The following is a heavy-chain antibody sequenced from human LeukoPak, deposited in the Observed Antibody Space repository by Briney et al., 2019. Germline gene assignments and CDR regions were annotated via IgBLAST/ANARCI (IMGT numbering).Heavy chain of an antibody. CDR2: IYYYGGT. D-gene: IGHD2-8*01. J-gene: IGHJ3*01. CDR3: ARNRTTSGVIERVDVFDV. V-gene: IGHV4-39*01. CDR1: GDSISSRSYY. Sequence: SETLSLTCTVSGDSISSRSYYLGWIRQPPGKGLEWIGSIYYYGGTYYDPSLKSRITISVDTSKSQISLKLSSLTAADTAVYYCARNRTTSGVIERVDVFDVWGQGTIVTVSS.